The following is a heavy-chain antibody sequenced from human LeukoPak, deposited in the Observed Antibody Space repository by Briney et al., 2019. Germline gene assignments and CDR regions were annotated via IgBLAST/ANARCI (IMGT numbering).Heavy chain of an antibody. CDR3: ARGKQNRGIAAAGTVDY. Sequence: ASVKVSCKASGYTFTSYYMHWVRQAPRQGLEWMGIINPSGGSTSYAQKFQGRVTMTRDTSTSTVYMELSSLRSEDTAVYYCARGKQNRGIAAAGTVDYWGQGTLVTVSS. D-gene: IGHD6-13*01. J-gene: IGHJ4*02. CDR1: GYTFTSYY. CDR2: INPSGGST. V-gene: IGHV1-46*01.